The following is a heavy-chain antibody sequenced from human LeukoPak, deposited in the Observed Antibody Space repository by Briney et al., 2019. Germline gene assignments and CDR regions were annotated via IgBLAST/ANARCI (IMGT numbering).Heavy chain of an antibody. V-gene: IGHV4-4*02. J-gene: IGHJ5*02. CDR3: ARNWNADNWFDP. CDR2: IYHSGST. Sequence: KASETLSRTCAVSGGSISSSNWWSWVRQPPGKGLEWIGEIYHSGSTNYNASLKSRVTVSLDRSKNQFSLKLTSVTAADTAVYYCARNWNADNWFDPWGQGTLVTVSP. D-gene: IGHD1-1*01. CDR1: GGSISSSNW.